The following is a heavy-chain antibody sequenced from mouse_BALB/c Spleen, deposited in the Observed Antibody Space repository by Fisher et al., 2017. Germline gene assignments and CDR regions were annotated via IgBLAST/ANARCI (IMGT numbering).Heavy chain of an antibody. CDR3: ARHAIITTVVAKGWYFDV. D-gene: IGHD1-1*01. Sequence: RFTISRDNAKNNLYLQMSSLKSEDTALYYCARHAIITTVVAKGWYFDVWGAGTTVTVSS. J-gene: IGHJ1*01. V-gene: IGHV5-9-2*01.